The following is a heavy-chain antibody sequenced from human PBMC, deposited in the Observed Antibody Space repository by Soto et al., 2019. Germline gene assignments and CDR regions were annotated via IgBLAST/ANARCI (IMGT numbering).Heavy chain of an antibody. CDR2: ISSSGSTI. D-gene: IGHD6-13*01. CDR1: GFTFSSYE. V-gene: IGHV3-48*03. CDR3: ARVWYSSSWYRSYYGMDV. Sequence: PGGSLRLSCAASGFTFSSYEMNWVRQAPGKGLEWVSYISSSGSTIYYADSVKGRFTISRDNAKNSLYLQMNSPRAEDTAVYYCARVWYSSSWYRSYYGMDVWGQGTTVTVSS. J-gene: IGHJ6*02.